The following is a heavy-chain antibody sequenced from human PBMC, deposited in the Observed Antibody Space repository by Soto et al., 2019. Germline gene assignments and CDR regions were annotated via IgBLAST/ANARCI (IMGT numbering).Heavy chain of an antibody. V-gene: IGHV1-69*02. CDR3: VSIQRTLEWLF. Sequence: PVKVSCKSSALTFSSSTISCVRKAPGQGLEWRGRIIPIIGIATYAQKSQGRVTITANKSTSTAYMELSSLRSEDTAVYYSVSIQRTLEWLFWGQGTLVTVSS. CDR2: IIPIIGIA. J-gene: IGHJ4*02. CDR1: ALTFSSST. D-gene: IGHD3-3*01.